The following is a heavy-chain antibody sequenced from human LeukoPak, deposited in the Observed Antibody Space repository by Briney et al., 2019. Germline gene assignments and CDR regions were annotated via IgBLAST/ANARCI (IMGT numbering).Heavy chain of an antibody. V-gene: IGHV4-34*01. Sequence: PSETLSLTWAVYGGSFSGYYWSWIRQPPGKGLEWIGEINHSGSTNYNPSLKSRVTISVDTSKNQFSLKLSSVTAADTAVYYCARVYNWNWSWFDPWGQGTLVTVSS. D-gene: IGHD1-7*01. CDR3: ARVYNWNWSWFDP. CDR1: GGSFSGYY. J-gene: IGHJ5*02. CDR2: INHSGST.